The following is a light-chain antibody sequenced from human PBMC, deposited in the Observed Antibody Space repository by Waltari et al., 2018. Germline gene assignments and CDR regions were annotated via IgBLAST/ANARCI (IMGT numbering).Light chain of an antibody. Sequence: DIVMTQSPESLPVSLGERATINCKSSQSLFYISNNKNSLAWYQQKPGQPPKLLIYCASTRDSGVPDRFSGSGSGTDFTLTISSLQAEDVAVYTCQQYFDTPFTFGPGTKV. V-gene: IGKV4-1*01. CDR1: QSLFYISNNKNS. CDR2: CAS. CDR3: QQYFDTPFT. J-gene: IGKJ3*01.